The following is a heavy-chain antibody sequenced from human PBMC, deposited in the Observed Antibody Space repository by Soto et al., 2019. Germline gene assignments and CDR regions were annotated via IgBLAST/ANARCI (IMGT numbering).Heavy chain of an antibody. CDR1: SASIITEQR. CDR3: ARSFGWYAIDH. CDR2: IHHSGST. V-gene: IGHV4-4*02. Sequence: QMQLQESGPGLVKPSETLSLTCAVSSASIITEQRWTWVRQPPGKGLEWIGEIHHSGSTNNNPSLRSRVTMSVDMSKNQFSLNLNSVTAADTALYYCARSFGWYAIDHWGQGTLVIVSS. J-gene: IGHJ4*02. D-gene: IGHD6-19*01.